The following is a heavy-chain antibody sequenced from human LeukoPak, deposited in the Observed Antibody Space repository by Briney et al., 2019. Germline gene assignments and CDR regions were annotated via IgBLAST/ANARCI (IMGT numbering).Heavy chain of an antibody. D-gene: IGHD3-3*01. J-gene: IGHJ6*02. V-gene: IGHV3-48*03. CDR2: ISSSGSTI. CDR3: ARDKAPTIFGVGMPYYYYYYGMDV. CDR1: GFTFSSYA. Sequence: PGGSLRLSCAAFGFTFSSYAMSWVRQAPGKGLEWVSYISSSGSTIYYADSVKGRFTISRDNAKNSLYLQMNSLRAEDTAVYYCARDKAPTIFGVGMPYYYYYYGMDVWGQGTTVTVSS.